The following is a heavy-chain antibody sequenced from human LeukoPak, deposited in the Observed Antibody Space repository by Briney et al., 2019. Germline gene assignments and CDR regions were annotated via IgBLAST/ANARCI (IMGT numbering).Heavy chain of an antibody. D-gene: IGHD3-3*01. V-gene: IGHV4-39*01. Sequence: SETLSLTCTVSGGSISSSSYYWGWIRQPPGKGLEWIGSIYYSGSTYYNPSLKSRVTISVDTSKNQFSLKLSSVTAADTAVYYCARHYYDFWSGYYLNWGQGTLVTVSS. CDR3: ARHYYDFWSGYYLN. J-gene: IGHJ4*02. CDR1: GGSISSSSYY. CDR2: IYYSGST.